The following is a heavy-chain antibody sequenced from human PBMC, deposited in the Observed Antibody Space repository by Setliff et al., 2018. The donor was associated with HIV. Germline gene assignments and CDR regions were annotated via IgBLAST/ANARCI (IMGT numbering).Heavy chain of an antibody. V-gene: IGHV1-3*03. CDR1: GYTFTSYA. D-gene: IGHD5-12*01. Sequence: ASVKVSCKASGYTFTSYAIHWMRQAPGQRLEWMGWINAGNGNTQFSQEFQGRVTITRDTSASTAYMELSSLRSEDMAVYYCARGSGHDKGSWFDPWGQGTLVTVSS. J-gene: IGHJ5*02. CDR3: ARGSGHDKGSWFDP. CDR2: INAGNGNT.